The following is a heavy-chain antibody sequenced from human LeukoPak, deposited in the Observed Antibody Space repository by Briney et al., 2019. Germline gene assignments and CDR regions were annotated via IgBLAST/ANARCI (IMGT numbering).Heavy chain of an antibody. CDR3: ARGSFDSSGYYSGIDY. V-gene: IGHV4-34*01. J-gene: IGHJ4*02. D-gene: IGHD3-22*01. CDR1: GGSFSGYY. CDR2: INHSGST. Sequence: SETLSLTCAVYGGSFSGYYWSWIRQPPGKGLEWIGEINHSGSTNYNPSLKSRVTISVDTSKNPFSLKLSSVTAADTAVYYCARGSFDSSGYYSGIDYWGQGTLVTVSS.